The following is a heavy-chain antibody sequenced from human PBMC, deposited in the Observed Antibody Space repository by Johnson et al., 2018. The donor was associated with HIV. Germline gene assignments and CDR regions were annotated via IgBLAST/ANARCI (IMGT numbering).Heavy chain of an antibody. Sequence: VQLVESGGGLIQPGGSLRLSCAASGFTVSSNYMSWVRQAPGKGLEWVSVIYSVGSTYYADSVKGRFTISRDNSKNTLYLQMGSLRAEDTAVYYCAKAGCSTSCYDHDAFDIWGQGTMVTVSS. CDR1: GFTVSSNY. V-gene: IGHV3-66*03. J-gene: IGHJ3*02. CDR2: IYSVGST. D-gene: IGHD2-2*01. CDR3: AKAGCSTSCYDHDAFDI.